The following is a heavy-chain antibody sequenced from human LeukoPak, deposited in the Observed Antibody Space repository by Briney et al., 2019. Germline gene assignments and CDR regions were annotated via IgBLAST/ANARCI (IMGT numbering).Heavy chain of an antibody. CDR1: GFTFNTYV. Sequence: HPGGSLRLSCAASGFTFNTYVMSWVRQAPGKGLEWVSAINGGGSNTYYADSVKGRFTISRDNSKNMVCLQMNNLRADDTAVYYCAKSVVVITFRFDDWGQGALVTVSS. CDR2: INGGGSNT. CDR3: AKSVVVITFRFDD. D-gene: IGHD2-15*01. V-gene: IGHV3-23*01. J-gene: IGHJ4*02.